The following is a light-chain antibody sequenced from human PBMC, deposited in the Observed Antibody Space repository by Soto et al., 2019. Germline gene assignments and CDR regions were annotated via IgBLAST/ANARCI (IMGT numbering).Light chain of an antibody. CDR1: SSDVGGYDY. J-gene: IGLJ2*01. CDR3: CSYPGSVI. CDR2: GVS. Sequence: QSALTQPRSVSGSPGQSVTISCTGTSSDVGGYDYVSWYQHHPGKAPKLMIYGVSQRPSGVPARFSGSKSGNTASLTISGLQAEDEADYYCCSYPGSVIFGGGTKLTVL. V-gene: IGLV2-11*01.